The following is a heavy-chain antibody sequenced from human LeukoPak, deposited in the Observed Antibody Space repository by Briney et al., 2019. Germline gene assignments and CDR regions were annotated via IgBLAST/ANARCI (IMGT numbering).Heavy chain of an antibody. CDR3: ARASGSSGWYHFDY. CDR1: GFTFSSYE. D-gene: IGHD6-19*01. J-gene: IGHJ4*02. Sequence: GGSLRLSCAASGFTFSSYEKNWVRQAPGKGLEWVSYISSSGSTIYYADSVKGRFTIYRDNAKNSLYLQMNSPRAEDTAVYYCARASGSSGWYHFDYWGQGTLVTVSS. CDR2: ISSSGSTI. V-gene: IGHV3-48*03.